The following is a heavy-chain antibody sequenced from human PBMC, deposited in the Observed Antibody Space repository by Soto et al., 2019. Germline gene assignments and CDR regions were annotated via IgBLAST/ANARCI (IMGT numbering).Heavy chain of an antibody. CDR1: GGSFSGYY. CDR3: ARRTYYDFWSGLGAPYYFDY. J-gene: IGHJ4*02. CDR2: INHSGST. Sequence: SETLSLTCAVYGGSFSGYYWSWIRQPPGKGLEWIGEINHSGSTNYNPSLKSRVTISVDTSKNQFSLKLSSVTAADTAVYYCARRTYYDFWSGLGAPYYFDYWGQGTLVTVSS. V-gene: IGHV4-34*01. D-gene: IGHD3-3*01.